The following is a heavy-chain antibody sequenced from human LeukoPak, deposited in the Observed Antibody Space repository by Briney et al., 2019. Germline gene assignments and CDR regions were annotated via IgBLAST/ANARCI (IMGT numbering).Heavy chain of an antibody. CDR1: GGSINNDGFY. J-gene: IGHJ2*01. Sequence: PSQTLSLTCTVSGGSINNDGFYWSWIRQYPGKGLEWIGYIYYSGGTYYNPSLTSRVALSVDTSKNQFSLKLSSVTAADTAVYYCARGFDYYDSSAWYFDRWGRGTLVTVSS. CDR2: IYYSGGT. D-gene: IGHD3-22*01. CDR3: ARGFDYYDSSAWYFDR. V-gene: IGHV4-31*03.